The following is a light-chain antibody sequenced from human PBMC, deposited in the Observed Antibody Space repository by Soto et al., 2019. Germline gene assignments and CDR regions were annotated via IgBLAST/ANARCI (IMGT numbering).Light chain of an antibody. V-gene: IGKV3-20*01. CDR2: GAS. CDR1: QSVSSSY. J-gene: IGKJ1*01. Sequence: EIVLPQSPGTLSLSQGERATLSCRASQSVSSSYLAWYQQKPGQAPRPLIYGASSRAIGIPDRFSGSGSGTDFTLTISRLEPEDFAVYYCQQYGSSPWTFGQGTKV. CDR3: QQYGSSPWT.